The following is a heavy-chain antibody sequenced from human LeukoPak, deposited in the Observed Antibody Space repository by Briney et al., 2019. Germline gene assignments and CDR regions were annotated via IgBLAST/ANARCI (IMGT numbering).Heavy chain of an antibody. J-gene: IGHJ4*02. V-gene: IGHV4-59*01. CDR2: IYYSGDT. CDR3: ARGSSSGSYYLDY. D-gene: IGHD3-22*01. Sequence: SETLSLTCTVSGGSISSYYWSWIRQPPGKGLEWIGYIYYSGDTNNNPSLQSRVTISVDTSKNQFSLKLTSVTAADTAVYFCARGSSSGSYYLDYWGQGALVTVSS. CDR1: GGSISSYY.